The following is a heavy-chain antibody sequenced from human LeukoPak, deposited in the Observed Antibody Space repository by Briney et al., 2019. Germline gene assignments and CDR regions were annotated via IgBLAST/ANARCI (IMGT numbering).Heavy chain of an antibody. CDR3: ARSMEYQLLLDAFDI. Sequence: GRSLRLSCAASGFTFSSYAMHWVRQAPGKGLEWVAVISYDGSNKYYADSVKGRFTISRDNSKNTLYLQMNSLRAEDTAVYYCARSMEYQLLLDAFDIWGQGTMVTVSS. CDR1: GFTFSSYA. J-gene: IGHJ3*02. V-gene: IGHV3-30-3*01. D-gene: IGHD2-2*01. CDR2: ISYDGSNK.